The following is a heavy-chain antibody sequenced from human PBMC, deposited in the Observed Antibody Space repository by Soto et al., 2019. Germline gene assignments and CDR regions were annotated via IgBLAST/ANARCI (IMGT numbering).Heavy chain of an antibody. CDR1: GFTFSGHY. J-gene: IGHJ4*02. V-gene: IGHV3-72*01. Sequence: EVPLVESGGGLVQPGGSLRLSCAASGFTFSGHYMDWVRQAPGKGLEWVGRCRNKANSYTTEYAASVKGRFTISRDDSKNSLYLQMNSLKTEDTAVYYCARGRHSFDFWGQGALVTVSS. CDR2: CRNKANSYTT. CDR3: ARGRHSFDF.